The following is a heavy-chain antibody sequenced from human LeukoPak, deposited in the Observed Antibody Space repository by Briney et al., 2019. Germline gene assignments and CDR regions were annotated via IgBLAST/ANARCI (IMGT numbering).Heavy chain of an antibody. V-gene: IGHV3-23*01. Sequence: AGGSLRLSCAVSGFPLSSYAMSWVRQAPGKGLEWVSATSSSDAGTYYADSVRGRFTISRDNSKNTLYLQMNSLRAEDTAVYYCARESLLWFGTSGAFDIWGQGTMVTVSS. CDR1: GFPLSSYA. CDR2: TSSSDAGT. CDR3: ARESLLWFGTSGAFDI. D-gene: IGHD3-10*01. J-gene: IGHJ3*02.